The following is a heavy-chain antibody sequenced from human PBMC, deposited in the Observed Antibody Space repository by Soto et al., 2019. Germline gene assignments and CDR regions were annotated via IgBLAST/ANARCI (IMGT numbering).Heavy chain of an antibody. Sequence: QVQLVQSGAEVKKPGSSVKVSCKASGGTFSSYAISWVRQAPGQGLEWMGGIIPIFGTANYAQKFQGRVTITADESTRTAYMELSSLRSEDTAVYYCARAPHPNILATVSEKDWFDPWGQGTMVTVSS. CDR1: GGTFSSYA. J-gene: IGHJ5*02. CDR2: IIPIFGTA. CDR3: ARAPHPNILATVSEKDWFDP. V-gene: IGHV1-69*12. D-gene: IGHD5-12*01.